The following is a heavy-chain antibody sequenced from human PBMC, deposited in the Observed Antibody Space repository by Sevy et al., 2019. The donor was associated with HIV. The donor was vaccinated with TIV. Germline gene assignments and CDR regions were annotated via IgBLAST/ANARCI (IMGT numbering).Heavy chain of an antibody. CDR1: GDSINTYY. V-gene: IGHV4-59*08. D-gene: IGHD2-2*02. Sequence: SETLSLTCTVSGDSINTYYWSWIRQPPGKGLEWIGYVSHSGNTNYNPSLKSRVSMSVDTSTNQFSLKVKSVTAADTAVYSCARLRWDLVVVPGATPGCYFDSWGQGTLVPVSS. CDR2: VSHSGNT. J-gene: IGHJ4*02. CDR3: ARLRWDLVVVPGATPGCYFDS.